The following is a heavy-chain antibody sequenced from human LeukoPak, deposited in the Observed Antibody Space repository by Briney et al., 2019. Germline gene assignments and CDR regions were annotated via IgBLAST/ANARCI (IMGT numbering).Heavy chain of an antibody. CDR2: ISSTTSYI. D-gene: IGHD2-2*01. CDR3: ARAGLYQLLWAFDY. V-gene: IGHV3-21*01. CDR1: GFTFSSHS. J-gene: IGHJ4*02. Sequence: PGGSLRLSCAASGFTFSSHSMNWVRQAPGKGLEWVSSISSTTSYIHYADSVKGRFTISRDNVNNSLYLQMNNLRAEDAAVYYCARAGLYQLLWAFDYWGQGNPVTVSS.